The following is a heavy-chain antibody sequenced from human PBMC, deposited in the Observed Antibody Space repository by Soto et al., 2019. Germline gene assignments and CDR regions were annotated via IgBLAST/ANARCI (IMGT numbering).Heavy chain of an antibody. J-gene: IGHJ4*02. CDR1: GGSISSGDYY. V-gene: IGHV4-30-4*01. Sequence: QVQLQESGPGLVKPSQTLSLTCTVSGGSISSGDYYWSWIRQPPGKGLECIGYIYYSGSTYYNPSLKSRVTISVDTSKSQFSLKLSSVTAADTAVYYCVRMGYYYGSGTVDYWGQGTLVTVSS. CDR2: IYYSGST. CDR3: VRMGYYYGSGTVDY. D-gene: IGHD3-10*01.